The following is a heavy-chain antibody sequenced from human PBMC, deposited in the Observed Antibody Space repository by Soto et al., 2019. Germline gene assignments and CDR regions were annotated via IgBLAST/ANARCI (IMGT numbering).Heavy chain of an antibody. CDR3: AKAERCSSISCYGYYYYYYMDV. J-gene: IGHJ6*03. D-gene: IGHD2-2*01. V-gene: IGHV3-23*01. CDR2: ISGSGSST. Sequence: HPGGSLRLSCAASRFTFSSYAMSWVRQAPGKGLEWVSAISGSGSSTYYEDSVKGRFTISRDNSNNTLFLQMNSLRAEDTAIYYCAKAERCSSISCYGYYYYYYMDVWGKGTTVTVSS. CDR1: RFTFSSYA.